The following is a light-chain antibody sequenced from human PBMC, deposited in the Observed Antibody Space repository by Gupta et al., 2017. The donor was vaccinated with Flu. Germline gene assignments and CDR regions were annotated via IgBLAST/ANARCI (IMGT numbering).Light chain of an antibody. J-gene: IGKJ2*01. CDR1: QSISSRY. CDR3: RQSLSQPYMSI. Sequence: EIVFTQSPGTLSLSPGERSTLSCRASQSISSRYLAWHQQKPGQAPRRLIYDTSTRATGIPDSCSGSGVGTDVNITIIRREPEDFEVYYCRQSLSQPYMSIFGEGTKLEIK. V-gene: IGKV3-20*01. CDR2: DTS.